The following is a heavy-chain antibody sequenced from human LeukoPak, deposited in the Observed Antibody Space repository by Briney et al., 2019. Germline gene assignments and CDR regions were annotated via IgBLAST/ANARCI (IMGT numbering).Heavy chain of an antibody. CDR2: ICYSGST. D-gene: IGHD3-10*01. Sequence: SETLSLTCTVSGGSISSYYWSWLRQPPGKGLEWIGYICYSGSTNYNPSLKSRVTISVDTSKNQFSLKLSSVTAADTAVYYCARGTPYYYGPVNYFDYWGQGTLVTVSS. J-gene: IGHJ4*02. CDR1: GGSISSYY. V-gene: IGHV4-59*01. CDR3: ARGTPYYYGPVNYFDY.